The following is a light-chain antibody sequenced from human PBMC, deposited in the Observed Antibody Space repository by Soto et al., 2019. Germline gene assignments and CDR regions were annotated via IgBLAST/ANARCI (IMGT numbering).Light chain of an antibody. CDR3: QQYNTYST. CDR1: QSISSW. Sequence: EIQMTQSPSTLSASVGDRVTITCRASQSISSWLAWYQQKPGKAPKLLIYNASSVESGVPSRFSGSGSGTEFTLTISRLQPDDFATYYCQQYNTYSTFGHGTKLEIK. CDR2: NAS. J-gene: IGKJ2*01. V-gene: IGKV1-5*03.